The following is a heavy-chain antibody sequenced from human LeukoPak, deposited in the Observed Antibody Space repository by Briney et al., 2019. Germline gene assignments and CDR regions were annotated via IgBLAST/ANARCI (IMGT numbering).Heavy chain of an antibody. J-gene: IGHJ4*02. Sequence: GGSLRLSCAASGFTFSSYAMSWVRQAPGKGLEWVSAISGSGGSTYYADSVRGRFTISRDNSKNTLYLQMNSLRAEDTAVYYCAKGGHYYGSGGGPPGPNFDYWGQGTLVTVSS. CDR2: ISGSGGST. D-gene: IGHD3-10*01. CDR3: AKGGHYYGSGGGPPGPNFDY. CDR1: GFTFSSYA. V-gene: IGHV3-23*01.